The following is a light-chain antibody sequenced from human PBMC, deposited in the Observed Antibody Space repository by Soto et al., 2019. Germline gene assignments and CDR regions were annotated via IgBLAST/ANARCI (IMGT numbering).Light chain of an antibody. CDR2: GAS. Sequence: DIQMTQSPSSLSASVGDRVTITCRASLTIGHSLSWFQQKAGKPPTLLVYGASALQSGVPASFNGSGSGTEFTLTINNMQRDDFATYHCQQTYNLPRTFDQGPKV. CDR1: LTIGHS. CDR3: QQTYNLPRT. J-gene: IGKJ1*01. V-gene: IGKV1-39*01.